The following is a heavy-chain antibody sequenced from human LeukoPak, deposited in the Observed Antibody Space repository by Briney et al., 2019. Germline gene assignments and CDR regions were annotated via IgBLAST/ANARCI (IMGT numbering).Heavy chain of an antibody. Sequence: GGSLRLSCAASGFTFSSYWMTWVRQAPGKGLEWVANIKQDGGEKYSRDNAKDSLYLQMNSLRAEDTAVYYCARAGGGYQYYFDYWGQGTLVTVSS. CDR3: ARAGGGYQYYFDY. CDR1: GFTFSSYW. CDR2: IKQDGGEK. D-gene: IGHD3-22*01. J-gene: IGHJ4*02. V-gene: IGHV3-7*01.